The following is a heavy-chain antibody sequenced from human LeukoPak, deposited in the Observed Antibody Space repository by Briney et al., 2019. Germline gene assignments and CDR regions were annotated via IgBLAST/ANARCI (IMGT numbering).Heavy chain of an antibody. CDR1: GGSVSSSNFY. CDR3: ARHLYGSDVFEI. J-gene: IGHJ3*02. Sequence: SESLSLTCTVSGGSVSSSNFYWGWIRQPPGKGLEWIGSIYYSGTTYYNPSLKSRVTISVDTSKNQFSLKLSSVTAADTAVYYCARHLYGSDVFEIWGQGTMVTVSS. D-gene: IGHD4-17*01. V-gene: IGHV4-39*01. CDR2: IYYSGTT.